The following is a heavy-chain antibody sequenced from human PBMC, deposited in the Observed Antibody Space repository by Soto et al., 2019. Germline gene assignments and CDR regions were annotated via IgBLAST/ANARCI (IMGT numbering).Heavy chain of an antibody. CDR3: ASVAGDSLSPLTSGYYYYYGMDV. J-gene: IGHJ6*02. CDR2: ISSSGSTI. Sequence: GGSLRLSCAASGFAFSDYYMSWIRQAPGKGLEWVSYISSSGSTIYYADSVKGRFTISRDNAKNSLYLQMNSLRAEDTAVYYCASVAGDSLSPLTSGYYYYYGMDVWGQGTTVTVSS. CDR1: GFAFSDYY. V-gene: IGHV3-11*01. D-gene: IGHD6-6*01.